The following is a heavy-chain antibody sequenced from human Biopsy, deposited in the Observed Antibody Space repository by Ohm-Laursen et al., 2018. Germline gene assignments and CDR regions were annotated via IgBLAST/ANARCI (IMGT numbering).Heavy chain of an antibody. D-gene: IGHD5-12*01. CDR1: GVSINGGRYY. CDR3: ARLGSGDYFPTFFDF. CDR2: IFYSANT. J-gene: IGHJ4*02. V-gene: IGHV4-31*03. Sequence: TLSLTCTVSGVSINGGRYYWNWIRPHPGKGLEWIGNIFYSANTYYNPSLKSRVTISVDTSKSQFSLKLSSVTAADTAVYYCARLGSGDYFPTFFDFWGQGALVTVSS.